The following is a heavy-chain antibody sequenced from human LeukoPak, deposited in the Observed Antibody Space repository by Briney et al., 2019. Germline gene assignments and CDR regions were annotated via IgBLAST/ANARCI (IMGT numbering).Heavy chain of an antibody. D-gene: IGHD5-18*01. J-gene: IGHJ4*02. CDR2: LHADGVEQ. CDR1: GFSLSGYW. V-gene: IGHV3-7*01. CDR3: ARGGYSFDY. Sequence: GGSLRLSCAASGFSLSGYWMTWVRQAPGKGLEWVARLHADGVEQNYVDSVTGRFTMSRDNAKNSLDLQMNSLRVEDTAVYYCARGGYSFDYLGQGTLVAVST.